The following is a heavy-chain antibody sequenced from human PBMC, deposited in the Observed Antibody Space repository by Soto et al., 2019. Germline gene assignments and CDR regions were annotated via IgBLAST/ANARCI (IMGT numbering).Heavy chain of an antibody. CDR1: GYTFTSYY. V-gene: IGHV1-46*01. J-gene: IGHJ4*02. CDR3: AGGAATDSGYCSGGGCYTLNY. D-gene: IGHD2-15*01. Sequence: ASAKVSCKASGYTFTSYYMHWVRQAPGQGLERMGIINPSGGSTSYAQKFQGRVTVTRDTSTSTVYMELSSLRSEDTAVYYCAGGAATDSGYCSGGGCYTLNYCGQVTRVTVSS. CDR2: INPSGGST.